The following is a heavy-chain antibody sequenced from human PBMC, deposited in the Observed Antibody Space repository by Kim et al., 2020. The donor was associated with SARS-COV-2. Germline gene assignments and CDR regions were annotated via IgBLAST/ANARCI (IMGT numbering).Heavy chain of an antibody. J-gene: IGHJ4*02. CDR3: AGRVVGGGEEFDY. CDR2: LYFSGTA. D-gene: IGHD1-26*01. Sequence: SETLSLTCSVSDDSMKSTGYYWAWIRQPPGKGLEWIGSLYFSGTAYYNPSLKSRVSLSGDSSKNQFSLKLTSVTAADTAVYFCAGRVVGGGEEFDYWGRG. CDR1: DDSMKSTGYY. V-gene: IGHV4-39*01.